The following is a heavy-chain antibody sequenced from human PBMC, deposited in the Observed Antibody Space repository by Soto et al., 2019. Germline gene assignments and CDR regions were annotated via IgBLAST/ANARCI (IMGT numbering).Heavy chain of an antibody. CDR2: IYYSGST. Sequence: QVQLQESGPGLVKPSETLSLTCTVSGGSISSYYWSWIRQPPGKGLEWIGYIYYSGSTNYNPSLKSRVTISVDTSKNPCTLKLSSVTAADTAVYSGERVRLGRAAAGIFDYWGQGTLVTVSS. V-gene: IGHV4-59*01. CDR1: GGSISSYY. J-gene: IGHJ4*02. CDR3: ERVRLGRAAAGIFDY. D-gene: IGHD6-13*01.